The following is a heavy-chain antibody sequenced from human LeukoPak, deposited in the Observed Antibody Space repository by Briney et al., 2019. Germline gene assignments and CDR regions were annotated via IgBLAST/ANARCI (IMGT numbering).Heavy chain of an antibody. J-gene: IGHJ4*02. CDR1: GFTFSSYW. V-gene: IGHV3-7*01. Sequence: GGSLRLSCAASGFTFSSYWMNWVRQAPGKGLEWVANMNQDGSQKYYVDSVKGRFTISRDNAKNSLYLQMNSLRAEDTAVYYCARGLGSDYWGQGTLVTVSS. CDR3: ARGLGSDY. D-gene: IGHD1-26*01. CDR2: MNQDGSQK.